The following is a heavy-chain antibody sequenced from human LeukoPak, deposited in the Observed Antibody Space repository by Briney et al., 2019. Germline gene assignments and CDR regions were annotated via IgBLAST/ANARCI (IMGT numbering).Heavy chain of an antibody. CDR1: GGSIINRSYY. J-gene: IGHJ6*03. V-gene: IGHV4-39*01. D-gene: IGHD1-1*01. CDR3: VARNGDYSYMDV. Sequence: SETLSLTCTVSGGSIINRSYYWDWIRQPPGKGLEWIGGIYYSGTTYYNPSLKSRVTISVDASKNQFSLKLSSVTAADTAVYYCVARNGDYSYMDVWGKGTTVTVSS. CDR2: IYYSGTT.